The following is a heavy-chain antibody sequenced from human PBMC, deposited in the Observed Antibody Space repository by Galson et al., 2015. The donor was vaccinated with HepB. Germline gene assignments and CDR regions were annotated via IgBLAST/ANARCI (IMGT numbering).Heavy chain of an antibody. Sequence: QSGAEVKKPGESLEISCKGSGYKFTHHWIAWVRQMPGKGLEWVGIIYPGDFECRYSPSFQGQVTISVDKFTSTAYLHWSSLKASDTAMYYCARLWNNWSYGSDYWGQGTLVTVSS. CDR1: GYKFTHHW. J-gene: IGHJ4*02. V-gene: IGHV5-51*01. CDR2: IYPGDFEC. CDR3: ARLWNNWSYGSDY. D-gene: IGHD1-20*01.